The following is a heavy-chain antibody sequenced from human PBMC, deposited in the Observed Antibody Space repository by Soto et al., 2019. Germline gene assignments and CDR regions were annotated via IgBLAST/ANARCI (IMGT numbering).Heavy chain of an antibody. CDR3: STRAYDTNGYYRFDP. D-gene: IGHD3-22*01. Sequence: SETLSLTCSVYGGSFSGHSWTWIRQSPGKGLEWIGDINHSGRVNYSPSLKSRVTISLDTSKNQFSLTLSAVTAADTAMYYCSTRAYDTNGYYRFDPWGQGTLVNSPQ. CDR2: INHSGRV. V-gene: IGHV4-34*01. J-gene: IGHJ5*01. CDR1: GGSFSGHS.